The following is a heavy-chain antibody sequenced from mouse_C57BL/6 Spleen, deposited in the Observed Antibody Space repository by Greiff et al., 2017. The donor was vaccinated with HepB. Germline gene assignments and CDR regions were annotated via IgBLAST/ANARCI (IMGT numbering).Heavy chain of an antibody. D-gene: IGHD1-1*01. J-gene: IGHJ4*01. V-gene: IGHV5-6*01. CDR2: ISSGGSYT. Sequence: EVKLVESGGDLVKPGGSLKLSCAASGFTFSSYGMSWVRQTPDKRLEWVATISSGGSYTYSPDSVKGRFTISRDNAKNPLYLQMSSLKSEDTAMYYCARPHYYGSSYAMDYWGQGPSVTVSS. CDR3: ARPHYYGSSYAMDY. CDR1: GFTFSSYG.